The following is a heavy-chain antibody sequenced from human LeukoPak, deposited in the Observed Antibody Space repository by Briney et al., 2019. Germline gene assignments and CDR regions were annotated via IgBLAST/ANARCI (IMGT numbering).Heavy chain of an antibody. CDR3: AKDLNTVPAAFDY. CDR1: GFTFSSYA. V-gene: IGHV3-23*01. CDR2: ISGSGDST. J-gene: IGHJ4*02. D-gene: IGHD2-2*01. Sequence: GGSLRLSCAASGFTFSSYAMSWVRQAPGKGLEWVSAISGSGDSTYYADSVKGRLTISRDNSKNTLYLQMNSLRAEDTAVYFCAKDLNTVPAAFDYWGQGALVTVSS.